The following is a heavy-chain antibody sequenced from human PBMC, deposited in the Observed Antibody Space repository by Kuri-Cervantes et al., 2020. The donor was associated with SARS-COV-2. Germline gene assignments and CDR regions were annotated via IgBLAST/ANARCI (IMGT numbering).Heavy chain of an antibody. CDR3: ARQSPLELELSGDYYHYHMDV. D-gene: IGHD1-7*01. V-gene: IGHV4-39*01. Sequence: GSLRLSCTVSGGSISSIYYYWGWIRQPPGKGLEWIGSIYYSGSTYYNPSLKSRVTISVDTSKNQFSLKLSSVTAADTAVYYCARQSPLELELSGDYYHYHMDVWGQGTTVTVSS. CDR2: IYYSGST. J-gene: IGHJ6*02. CDR1: GGSISSIYYY.